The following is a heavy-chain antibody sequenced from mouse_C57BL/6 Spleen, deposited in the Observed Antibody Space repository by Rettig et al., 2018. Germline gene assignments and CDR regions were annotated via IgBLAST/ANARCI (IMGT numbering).Heavy chain of an antibody. CDR2: IDPANGNT. J-gene: IGHJ1*03. D-gene: IGHD1-1*01. CDR3: ATYGSSYGWYFDV. CDR1: GFNIKNTY. Sequence: SGFNIKNTYMHWVKQRPEQGLEWIGRIDPANGNTKYAPKFQGKATITADTSSNTAYLQLSSLTSEDTAIYYCATYGSSYGWYFDVWGTGTTVTVSS. V-gene: IGHV14-3*01.